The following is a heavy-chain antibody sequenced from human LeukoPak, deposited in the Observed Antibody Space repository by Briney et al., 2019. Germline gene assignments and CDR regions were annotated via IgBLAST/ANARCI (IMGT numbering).Heavy chain of an antibody. CDR2: IYTGGST. D-gene: IGHD3-22*01. CDR1: GFTVSSNY. CDR3: ARNLYYYDSSGYYQRGAFDY. V-gene: IGHV3-66*01. Sequence: GGSLRLSCAASGFTVSSNYMSWVRQAPGKGLEWVSAIYTGGSTYYAGSVKGRFTISRDNSKNMLYLQMNSLRAEDTAVYYCARNLYYYDSSGYYQRGAFDYWGQGTLVTVSS. J-gene: IGHJ4*02.